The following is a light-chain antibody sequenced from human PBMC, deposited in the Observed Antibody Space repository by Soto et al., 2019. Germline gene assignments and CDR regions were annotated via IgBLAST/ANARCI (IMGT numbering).Light chain of an antibody. CDR1: SSDVGGYNS. CDR2: DVS. CDR3: SSYTTSSTPHYV. J-gene: IGLJ1*01. Sequence: QSALTQPASGSGSPVQAITISCTGTSSDVGGYNSVSWYQHHPGKAPKLMIFDVSDRPSGVSSRFSGSKSGNTASLTISGLQAEDEADYYCSSYTTSSTPHYVFGPGTKVTVL. V-gene: IGLV2-14*03.